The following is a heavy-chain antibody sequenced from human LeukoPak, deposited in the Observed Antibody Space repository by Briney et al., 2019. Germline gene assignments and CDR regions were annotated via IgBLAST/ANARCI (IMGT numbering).Heavy chain of an antibody. CDR2: IYPGDSDT. CDR3: ASYSGSYGDAFDI. J-gene: IGHJ3*02. V-gene: IGHV5-51*01. Sequence: GESLKISCKGSGYSFTSYWIGWVRQMLGKGLEWMGIIYPGDSDTRYSPSFQGQVTISADKSISTAYLQWSSLKASDTAMYYCASYSGSYGDAFDIWGQGTMVTVSS. D-gene: IGHD1-26*01. CDR1: GYSFTSYW.